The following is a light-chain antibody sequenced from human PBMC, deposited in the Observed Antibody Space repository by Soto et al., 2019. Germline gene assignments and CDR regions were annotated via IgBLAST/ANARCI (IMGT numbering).Light chain of an antibody. V-gene: IGKV1-33*01. Sequence: DIQMTQSPSSLSASVGDRVTITCQASQDISNYLNWYHQKPGKAPKLLIYDASNLGRGVPSRFSGSGSGTDVTFTISRLQPEGIATYYCQQYDNLALTFGGGAKVEIK. J-gene: IGKJ4*01. CDR1: QDISNY. CDR2: DAS. CDR3: QQYDNLALT.